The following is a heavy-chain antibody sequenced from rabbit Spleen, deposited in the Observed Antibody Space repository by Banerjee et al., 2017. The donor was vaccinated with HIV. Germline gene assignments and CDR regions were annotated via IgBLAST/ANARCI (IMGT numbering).Heavy chain of an antibody. CDR2: AYAGSSGST. V-gene: IGHV1S40*01. Sequence: QSLEESGGDLVKPGASLTLTCTASAFSFSATYYMCWVRQAPGKGLEWVACAYAGSSGSTYSATWAKGRFTISKTSSTTVTLQMTSLTAADTATYFCARDAGTSFSTYGMDLWGPGTLVTVS. CDR3: ARDAGTSFSTYGMDL. J-gene: IGHJ6*01. CDR1: AFSFSATYY. D-gene: IGHD8-1*01.